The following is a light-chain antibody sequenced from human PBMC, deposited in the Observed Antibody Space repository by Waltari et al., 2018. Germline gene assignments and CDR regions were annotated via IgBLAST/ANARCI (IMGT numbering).Light chain of an antibody. CDR1: SSDVGNYKY. V-gene: IGLV2-14*03. Sequence: QSALTQPASVSGSPGPSITISCTGTSSDVGNYKYVSWYQQKPGKAPKLMIYDVSNRPSGVSYRFSGSKSGNTASLTISGLQAEDEADYYCSSYTSSSSFVFGSGTTVTVL. CDR3: SSYTSSSSFV. J-gene: IGLJ1*01. CDR2: DVS.